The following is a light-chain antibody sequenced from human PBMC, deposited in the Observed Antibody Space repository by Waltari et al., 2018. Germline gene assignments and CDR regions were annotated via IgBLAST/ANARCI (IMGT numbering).Light chain of an antibody. Sequence: DIQMTQSPSSLSASVGDRVTITCRASQSISTFLNWYQQRPGKAPELLIYAASRLQSGVPSGFSGSGSETDCTLTISSLQPEDFATYYCQQSHSPPFTFGPGTKVDIK. V-gene: IGKV1-39*01. J-gene: IGKJ3*01. CDR1: QSISTF. CDR3: QQSHSPPFT. CDR2: AAS.